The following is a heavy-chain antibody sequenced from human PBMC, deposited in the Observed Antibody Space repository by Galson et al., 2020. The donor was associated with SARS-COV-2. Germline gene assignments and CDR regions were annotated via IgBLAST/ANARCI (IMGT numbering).Heavy chain of an antibody. CDR1: GGSISSGVYY. CDR3: ARGGYCSGYGCLDY. D-gene: IGHD2-15*01. V-gene: IGHV4-31*03. CDR2: TYYSGRT. Sequence: ASETLSLTCTVSGGSISSGVYYWTWIRQPPGKGLEWIGYTYYSGRTDYNPSLKSRVSISVDKSKSQFILNLTSVTAADSAMYYCARGGYCSGYGCLDYWGQGTQVTVSS. J-gene: IGHJ4*02.